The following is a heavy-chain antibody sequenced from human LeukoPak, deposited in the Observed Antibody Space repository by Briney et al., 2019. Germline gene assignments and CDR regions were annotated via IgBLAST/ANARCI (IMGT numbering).Heavy chain of an antibody. V-gene: IGHV3-21*01. CDR3: ATQLVEGSGWYLYFQH. J-gene: IGHJ1*01. Sequence: PGGSLRLSCAASGFTFSSYSMNWVRQAPGTGLEWASTISSSSSHIYYADSVKGRFTISRDNAKNSLYPQMNSLRAEDPAVYYCATQLVEGSGWYLYFQHWGQGTLVTVSS. CDR2: ISSSSSHI. CDR1: GFTFSSYS. D-gene: IGHD6-19*01.